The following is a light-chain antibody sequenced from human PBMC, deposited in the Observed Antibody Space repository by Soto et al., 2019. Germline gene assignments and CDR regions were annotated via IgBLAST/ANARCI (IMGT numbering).Light chain of an antibody. V-gene: IGLV3-21*04. CDR2: YDS. CDR1: NIGSKS. CDR3: HVWDSSSDHYV. J-gene: IGLJ1*01. Sequence: SSELTQPPSVSVAPGKTARITCGGNNIGSKSVHWYQQKPGQAPVLVIYYDSDRPSGIPERFSGSNSGNTATLTIIRVEAGDEADYYCHVWDSSSDHYVFGTGTKVTVL.